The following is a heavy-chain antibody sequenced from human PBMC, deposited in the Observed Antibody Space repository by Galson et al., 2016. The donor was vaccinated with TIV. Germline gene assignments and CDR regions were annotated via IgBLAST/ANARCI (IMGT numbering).Heavy chain of an antibody. CDR2: IYRSGGGT. V-gene: IGHV3-NL1*01. CDR1: GFSFRRYG. D-gene: IGHD3-22*01. J-gene: IGHJ6*02. Sequence: SLRLSCATSGFSFRRYGMYWVRQAPGKGLEWVSIIYRSGGGTEYADSVKGRFTMSRDNSKNMLYLQMNSLSAEDTAVYYCTKDTGTYFDSYYYGMNVWGQGTTVTVSS. CDR3: TKDTGTYFDSYYYGMNV.